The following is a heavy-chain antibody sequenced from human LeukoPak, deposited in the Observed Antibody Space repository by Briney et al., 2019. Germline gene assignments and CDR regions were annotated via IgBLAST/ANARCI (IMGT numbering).Heavy chain of an antibody. CDR1: GGSISSYY. D-gene: IGHD2-15*01. CDR2: IYTSGST. J-gene: IGHJ4*02. Sequence: SETLSLTCTVSGGSISSYYWSWIRQPAGKGLEGIGRIYTSGSTNYNPSLKSRVTMSVDTSKNQFSLKLSSVTAADTAVYYCARSHCSGGSCYKYYFDYWGQGTLVTVSS. CDR3: ARSHCSGGSCYKYYFDY. V-gene: IGHV4-4*07.